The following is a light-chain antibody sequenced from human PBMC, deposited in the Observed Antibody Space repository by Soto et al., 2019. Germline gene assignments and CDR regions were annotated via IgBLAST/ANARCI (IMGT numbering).Light chain of an antibody. Sequence: SVLTQPPPASGTPGQRVTISCSGSSSNIGSNTVNWYQQLPGTAPKLLIYSYNQRPSGVPDRFSGSKSGTSASLAISGLQSEDEADYYCAGWDDSLNGYVFGTGTKVTVL. V-gene: IGLV1-44*01. J-gene: IGLJ1*01. CDR2: SYN. CDR3: AGWDDSLNGYV. CDR1: SSNIGSNT.